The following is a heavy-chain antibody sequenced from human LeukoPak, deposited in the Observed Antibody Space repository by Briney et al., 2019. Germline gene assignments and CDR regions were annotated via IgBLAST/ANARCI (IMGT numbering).Heavy chain of an antibody. CDR1: GFTFSSYA. V-gene: IGHV4-34*01. J-gene: IGHJ4*02. CDR2: INHSGST. D-gene: IGHD5-12*01. CDR3: ARGPHKRGGYDSGDY. Sequence: GSLRLSCAASGFTFSSYAMHWVRQAPGKGLEWIGEINHSGSTNYNPSFKSRVTISVDTSKNQFSLKLSSVTAADTAVYYCARGPHKRGGYDSGDYWGQGTLVTVSS.